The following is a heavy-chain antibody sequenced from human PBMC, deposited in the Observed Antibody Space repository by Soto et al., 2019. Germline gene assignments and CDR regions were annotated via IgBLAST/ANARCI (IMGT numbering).Heavy chain of an antibody. J-gene: IGHJ3*02. Sequence: SGTLSLTCAAYGGSFSGYYWSWIRQPPGKGLEWIGEINHSGSTNYNPSLKSRVTISVDTSKNQFSLKLSSVAAADTAVYYCARVRRYYCSGASFSRAESFDIRGQGPIVPV. V-gene: IGHV4-34*01. CDR3: ARVRRYYCSGASFSRAESFDI. D-gene: IGHD3-10*01. CDR2: INHSGST. CDR1: GGSFSGYY.